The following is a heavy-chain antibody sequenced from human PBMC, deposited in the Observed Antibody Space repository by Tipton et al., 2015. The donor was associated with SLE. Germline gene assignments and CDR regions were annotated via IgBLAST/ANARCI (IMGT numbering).Heavy chain of an antibody. CDR3: ARVLGEPDWYFDL. D-gene: IGHD3-10*01. CDR1: GGSISSYY. V-gene: IGHV4-59*01. Sequence: GLVKPSETLSLTCTVSGGSISSYYWSWIWQPPGKGLEWIGYIYYSGSTNYNPSLKSRVTISVDTSKNQFSLKLSSVTAADTAVYYCARVLGEPDWYFDLWGRGTLVTVSS. J-gene: IGHJ2*01. CDR2: IYYSGST.